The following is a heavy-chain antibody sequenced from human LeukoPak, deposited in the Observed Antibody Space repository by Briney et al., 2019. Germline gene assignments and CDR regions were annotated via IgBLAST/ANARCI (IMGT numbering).Heavy chain of an antibody. J-gene: IGHJ3*02. CDR2: IYYSGST. V-gene: IGHV4-59*01. CDR1: GGSFSGYY. Sequence: SETLSLTCAVYGGSFSGYYWSWIRQPPEKGLEWIGYIYYSGSTNYNPSLKSRVTISVDTSKNQFSLKLSSVTAADTAVYYCARGRGAFDIWGQGTMVTVSS. CDR3: ARGRGAFDI.